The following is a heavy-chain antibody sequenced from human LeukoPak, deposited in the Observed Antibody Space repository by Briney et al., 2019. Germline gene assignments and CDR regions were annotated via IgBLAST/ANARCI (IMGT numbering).Heavy chain of an antibody. D-gene: IGHD6-19*01. Sequence: SGPALVKPTQTLTVTCTFSGFSLSTSGVGVGWIRQPPGKALEWLALIYWDDDKRYSPSLKSRLTITKDTSKNQVVLTMTNMDPVDTATYYCAHSSSGWLRADYWGQGTLVTVSS. CDR2: IYWDDDK. V-gene: IGHV2-5*02. CDR3: AHSSSGWLRADY. CDR1: GFSLSTSGVG. J-gene: IGHJ4*02.